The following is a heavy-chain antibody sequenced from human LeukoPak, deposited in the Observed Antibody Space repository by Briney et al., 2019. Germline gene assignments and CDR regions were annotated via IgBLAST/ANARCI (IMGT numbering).Heavy chain of an antibody. J-gene: IGHJ5*02. V-gene: IGHV5-51*01. D-gene: IGHD2-15*01. CDR2: IYPADSDI. CDR3: ARQEYCSGASCYTWFDP. Sequence: GESLQIPCKGSGYSFTSYWIGWVRQMPGKGLEWMGIIYPADSDIRYSPSFQGQVTISADKSISTAYLQWNSLKASDTAMYYCARQEYCSGASCYTWFDPWGQGTLVTVSS. CDR1: GYSFTSYW.